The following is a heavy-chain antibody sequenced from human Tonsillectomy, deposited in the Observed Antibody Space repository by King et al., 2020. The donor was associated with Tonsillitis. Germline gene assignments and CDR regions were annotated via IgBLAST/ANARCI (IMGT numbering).Heavy chain of an antibody. Sequence: QLLQSGAEVKKPGSSVKVSCKASGGTFSSYAISWVRQAPGQGLEWMGGIIPIFGTANYAQKFQGRVTITADESTSTAYMELSSLRSEDTAVYYCAHPEVGGGDGLFDYWGQGTLVTVSS. CDR2: IIPIFGTA. CDR1: GGTFSSYA. CDR3: AHPEVGGGDGLFDY. J-gene: IGHJ4*02. D-gene: IGHD2-21*02. V-gene: IGHV1-69*01.